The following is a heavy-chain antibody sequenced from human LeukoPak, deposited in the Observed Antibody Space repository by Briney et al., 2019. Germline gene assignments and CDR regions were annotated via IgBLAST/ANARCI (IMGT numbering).Heavy chain of an antibody. CDR2: MSPKSGNT. D-gene: IGHD7-27*01. V-gene: IGHV1-8*01. CDR1: GYTFVSYD. J-gene: IGHJ4*02. CDR3: TRGPPNWGYDF. Sequence: EASVKVSCKASGYTFVSYDINWVRQATGQGPEWMGWMSPKSGNTGYAQKFQGRVTMTRDTSINTAYMELSGLISEDTAVYYCTRGPPNWGYDFWGQGTLVTVSS.